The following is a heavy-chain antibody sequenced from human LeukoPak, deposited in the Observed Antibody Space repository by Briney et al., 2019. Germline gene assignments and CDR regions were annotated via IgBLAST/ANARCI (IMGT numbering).Heavy chain of an antibody. CDR3: ARGRYRSATTCSGGDAFDI. CDR2: IYTRGST. V-gene: IGHV4-4*07. CDR1: GTSVSSYY. D-gene: IGHD2-15*01. J-gene: IGHJ3*02. Sequence: SETLSLTCTVSGTSVSSYYWSWIRQPAGRGLEWIGRIYTRGSTNYNPSLQSRVSMSVDSSKSQFSLRLTSVTAADTAIYYCARGRYRSATTCSGGDAFDIWGQGTVVTVSS.